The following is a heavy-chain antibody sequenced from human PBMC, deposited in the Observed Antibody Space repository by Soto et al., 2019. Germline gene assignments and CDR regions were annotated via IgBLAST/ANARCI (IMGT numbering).Heavy chain of an antibody. D-gene: IGHD3-22*01. J-gene: IGHJ6*02. V-gene: IGHV1-18*01. Sequence: QVQLVQSGAEVKKPGASVKVSCKASGYTFTSYGISWVRQAPGQGLEWMGWISAYNGNTNYAQKLQGRVTMTTDTSTSTAYMELRSLRSDDTAVYYCAGDLYYDSSTHYYYYGMDVWGQGTTVTVSS. CDR1: GYTFTSYG. CDR2: ISAYNGNT. CDR3: AGDLYYDSSTHYYYYGMDV.